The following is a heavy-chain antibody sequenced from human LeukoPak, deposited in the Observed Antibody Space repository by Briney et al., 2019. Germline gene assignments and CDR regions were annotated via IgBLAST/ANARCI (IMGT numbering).Heavy chain of an antibody. V-gene: IGHV3-23*01. D-gene: IGHD3-22*01. CDR2: ISGSGGST. CDR1: GFTFSSYA. J-gene: IGHJ4*02. CDR3: AKSHYYDSSGYYRWDYFDY. Sequence: GGSLRLSCAASGFTFSSYAMSWVRQAPGKGLEWVSAISGSGGSTYYADSVKGRFTISGDNSKNTLYLQMNSLRAEDTAVYYCAKSHYYDSSGYYRWDYFDYWGQGTLVTVSS.